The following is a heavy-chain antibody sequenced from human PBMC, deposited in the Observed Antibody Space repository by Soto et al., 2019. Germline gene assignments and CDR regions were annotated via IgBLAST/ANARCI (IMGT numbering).Heavy chain of an antibody. CDR3: ARDWNGDKYFDF. V-gene: IGHV3-53*01. CDR2: IFSDDNT. CDR1: GITATNGH. Sequence: DVQLVKSGGGLIQPGGSLRLSCAASGITATNGHMSWVRQAPGKGLEWVSVIFSDDNTYYADSVKGRFTISRDTSKSTVYLQMNGLRAEDTAVYYCARDWNGDKYFDFWDQGSLVTVSS. J-gene: IGHJ4*02. D-gene: IGHD4-17*01.